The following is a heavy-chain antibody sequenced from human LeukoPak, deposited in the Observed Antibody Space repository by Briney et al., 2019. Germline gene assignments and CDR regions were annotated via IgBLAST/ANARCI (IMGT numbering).Heavy chain of an antibody. CDR2: IYYSGST. V-gene: IGHV4-39*01. J-gene: IGHJ3*02. CDR3: ARRRGSFFVNAFDI. D-gene: IGHD1-26*01. CDR1: GGSISSSSYY. Sequence: PSETLSLTCTVSGGSISSSSYYWGWIRQPPGKGLEWIGSIYYSGSTYYNPSLKSRVTISVDTSENQFSLKLSSVTAADTAVYYCARRRGSFFVNAFDIWGQGTMVTVSS.